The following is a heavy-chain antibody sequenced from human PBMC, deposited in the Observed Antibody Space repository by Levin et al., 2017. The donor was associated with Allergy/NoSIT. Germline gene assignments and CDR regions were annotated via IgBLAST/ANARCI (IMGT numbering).Heavy chain of an antibody. D-gene: IGHD6-13*01. CDR1: GGSISSDY. Sequence: SETLSLTCTVSGGSISSDYWSWIRQRPGKGLEWNGYSYYSGSTNYNPSLKSRVTISVDTAKNQFSLKLSSDTAAATAVSDCARGGEQLGSRYYYYGRDVCGQGTTVAASS. J-gene: IGHJ6*02. CDR3: ARGGEQLGSRYYYYGRDV. V-gene: IGHV4-59*08. CDR2: SYYSGST.